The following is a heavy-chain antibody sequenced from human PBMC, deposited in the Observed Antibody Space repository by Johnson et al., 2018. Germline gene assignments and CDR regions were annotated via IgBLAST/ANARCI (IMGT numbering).Heavy chain of an antibody. Sequence: QVQLVQAGGGVVQAGRSLGLTCGVSGFIFSRYAMHWVRQAPEKGLEWVAVISYDGSTKYYADSVKGRFNLSRDNSKNTLYLKMNSLRAEDTAVYYCAKDHLVFQEYFQHWGQGTLVTVSS. D-gene: IGHD2-21*01. CDR3: AKDHLVFQEYFQH. CDR1: GFIFSRYA. J-gene: IGHJ1*01. CDR2: ISYDGSTK. V-gene: IGHV3-30*04.